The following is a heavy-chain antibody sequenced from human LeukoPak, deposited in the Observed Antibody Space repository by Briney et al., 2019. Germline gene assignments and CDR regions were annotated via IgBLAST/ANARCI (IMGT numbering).Heavy chain of an antibody. D-gene: IGHD5-12*01. CDR2: IIASSGST. V-gene: IGHV3-23*01. J-gene: IGHJ4*02. CDR3: AKGAYDYIEMGYFDY. Sequence: GGSLRLSCAASGFSISNSAMSWVRQAPGKGLEWVSLIIASSGSTFYADSVKGRFTISRDNSKNTLLLQMNSLRAEDTAVYYCAKGAYDYIEMGYFDYWGQGTLVTVSS. CDR1: GFSISNSA.